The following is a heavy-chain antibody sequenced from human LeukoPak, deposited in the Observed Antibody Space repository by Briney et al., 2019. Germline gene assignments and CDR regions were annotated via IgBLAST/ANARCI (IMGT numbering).Heavy chain of an antibody. J-gene: IGHJ5*02. D-gene: IGHD4-17*01. CDR2: VDYSGST. CDR1: GGSISSSSYY. Sequence: SETLSLTCTVSGGSISSSSYYWNWVRQPPGKELEWIGNVDYSGSTRHNPSLKSRATMSLDSSKNQFSLRLTSVTAADMAVYYCAMQVGIYGDYNNWFDPWAREPGSPSPQ. CDR3: AMQVGIYGDYNNWFDP. V-gene: IGHV4-61*05.